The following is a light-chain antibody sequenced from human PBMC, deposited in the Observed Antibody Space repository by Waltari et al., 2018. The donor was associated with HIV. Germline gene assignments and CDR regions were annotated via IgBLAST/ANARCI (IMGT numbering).Light chain of an antibody. J-gene: IGLJ2*01. V-gene: IGLV3-25*03. CDR3: QSVDRSRVV. CDR1: ALPTQY. CDR2: KDS. Sequence: SYELTQPPSVSVSPGQTARITCSGDALPTQYAYWYQQKPGQAPVVVIYKDSERPSGIPERLSGSSSGTTVTLTISGVQTEDEADYYCQSVDRSRVVFGGGTKLTVL.